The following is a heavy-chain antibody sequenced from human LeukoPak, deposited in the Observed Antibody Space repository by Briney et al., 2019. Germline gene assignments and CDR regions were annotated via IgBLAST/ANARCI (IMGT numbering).Heavy chain of an antibody. V-gene: IGHV4-34*01. CDR1: GGSFSGFY. J-gene: IGHJ5*02. CDR2: INQSGST. CDR3: ARTRTFDA. Sequence: SETLSLTCAVSGGSFSGFYWSWIRQPPGKGLEWIGEINQSGSTNYNPSLKSRASISLDTSKNQFSLKLSSVTAADTAVYYCARTRTFDAWGQGTLVTVSS.